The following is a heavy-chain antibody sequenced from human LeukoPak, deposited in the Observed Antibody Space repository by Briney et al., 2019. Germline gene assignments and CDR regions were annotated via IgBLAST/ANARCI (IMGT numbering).Heavy chain of an antibody. J-gene: IGHJ4*02. V-gene: IGHV1-2*02. CDR1: GYTFTGYY. D-gene: IGHD3-3*01. CDR2: INPNSGGT. Sequence: ASVTVSCKASGYTFTGYYMHWVRQAPGQGLEWMGWINPNSGGTNYAQKFQGRVTMTRDTSISTAYMELSRLRSDDTAVYYCARGSTIFGVVMFVYYFDYWGQGTLVTVSS. CDR3: ARGSTIFGVVMFVYYFDY.